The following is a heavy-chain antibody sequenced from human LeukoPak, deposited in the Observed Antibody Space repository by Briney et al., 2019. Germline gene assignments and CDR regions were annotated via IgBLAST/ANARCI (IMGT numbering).Heavy chain of an antibody. D-gene: IGHD1/OR15-1a*01. CDR1: GGFNGYH. J-gene: IGHJ6*02. Sequence: SETLSLACAVHGGFNGYHWSWIRQSPGKGLEWIGEITYNGVTNYNPSLKVTISVDTSKSLFSLKLSSVTAADTAVYFCTRSGLTGMRTYPRTPSYYYGMDVWGQGTAVTVSS. CDR3: TRSGLTGMRTYPRTPSYYYGMDV. CDR2: ITYNGVT. V-gene: IGHV4-34*01.